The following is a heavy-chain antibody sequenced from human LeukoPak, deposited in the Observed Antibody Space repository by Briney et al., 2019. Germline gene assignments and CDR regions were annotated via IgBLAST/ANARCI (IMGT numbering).Heavy chain of an antibody. J-gene: IGHJ3*02. V-gene: IGHV3-48*03. CDR2: TSSRGNTI. D-gene: IGHD2-15*01. Sequence: GGSLRLSCAASGFTFSSYEMNWVRQAPGKGLEWVSYTSSRGNTIYYADSVKGRFTISRDNAKNSLYLQMNSLRAEDTAVYYCRRGGYCSGGSCYGSFDIWGQGTMVTVSS. CDR1: GFTFSSYE. CDR3: RRGGYCSGGSCYGSFDI.